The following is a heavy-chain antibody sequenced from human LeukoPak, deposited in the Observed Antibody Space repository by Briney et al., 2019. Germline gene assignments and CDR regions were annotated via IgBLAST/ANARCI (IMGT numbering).Heavy chain of an antibody. CDR1: GFYFSNYW. CDR3: ARLLGTYALGV. CDR2: IYAGDSDT. V-gene: IGHV5-51*01. Sequence: GESLKISCQGSGFYFSNYWIAWVRQMPGKGLDWMGIIYAGDSDTRYSPSFQGQVTISVDKSISTAYLQWSSLKASDTAMYYCARLLGTYALGVWGQGTTVTVSS. J-gene: IGHJ6*02. D-gene: IGHD7-27*01.